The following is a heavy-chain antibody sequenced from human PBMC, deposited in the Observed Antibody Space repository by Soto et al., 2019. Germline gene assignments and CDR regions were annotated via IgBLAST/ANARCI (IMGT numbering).Heavy chain of an antibody. J-gene: IGHJ6*03. CDR3: ARGYYYGTGSFSHENYLDV. D-gene: IGHD3-10*01. Sequence: GGSLRLSCAASGFTFSSYWMTWVRQAPGKGLEWVANIKQDGSEKYYVDSVKGRFTISRDNARNSLFLQINSLSAEDTAVYYCARGYYYGTGSFSHENYLDVWGKGTTVTVSS. CDR1: GFTFSSYW. V-gene: IGHV3-7*01. CDR2: IKQDGSEK.